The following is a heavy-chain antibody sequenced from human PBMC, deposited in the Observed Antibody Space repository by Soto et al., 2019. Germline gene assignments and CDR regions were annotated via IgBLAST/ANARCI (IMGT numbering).Heavy chain of an antibody. CDR3: ARDNWNGAYYGLDV. CDR1: HFAFNIDA. D-gene: IGHD1-20*01. CDR2: MSGSGSSI. V-gene: IGHV3-23*01. Sequence: EAQLLESGGGLVQPGESLTLSCVASHFAFNIDAMTWVRQAPGKGLEWVSSMSGSGSSIYYAHSVKGLFTITRDKSKKTLHLQMNSLRAEDTAVYWCARDNWNGAYYGLDVWGQGTTVTVS. J-gene: IGHJ6*02.